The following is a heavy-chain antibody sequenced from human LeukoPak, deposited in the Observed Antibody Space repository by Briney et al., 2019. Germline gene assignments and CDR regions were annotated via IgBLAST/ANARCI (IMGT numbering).Heavy chain of an antibody. V-gene: IGHV3-30*03. CDR2: ISYAGSNK. CDR3: VGGTYYFDY. J-gene: IGHJ4*02. CDR1: GFTFSSYG. Sequence: GGSLRLSCVASGFTFSSYGMHWVRQAPPQGLEWVALISYAGSNKYYADSVKGRFTISRDNSKNTLYLQMNSLRAEDTAVYYCVGGTYYFDYWGQGTLVTVSS. D-gene: IGHD2-2*01.